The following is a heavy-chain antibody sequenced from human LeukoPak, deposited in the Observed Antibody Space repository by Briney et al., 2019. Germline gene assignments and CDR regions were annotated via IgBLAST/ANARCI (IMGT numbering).Heavy chain of an antibody. J-gene: IGHJ5*02. V-gene: IGHV4-39*07. CDR1: GGSISSSSYY. CDR3: ARAAYCGGDCYFNWFDP. Sequence: SETLSLTCTVSGGSISSSSYYWGRIRQPPGKGLEWIGSIYYSGSTYYNPSLKSRVTISVDTSKNQFSLKLSSVTVADTAVYYCARAAYCGGDCYFNWFDPWGQGTLVTVSS. D-gene: IGHD2-21*02. CDR2: IYYSGST.